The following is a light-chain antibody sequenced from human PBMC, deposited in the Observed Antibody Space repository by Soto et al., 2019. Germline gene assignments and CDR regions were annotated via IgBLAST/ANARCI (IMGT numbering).Light chain of an antibody. V-gene: IGKV1-5*03. J-gene: IGKJ1*01. Sequence: DIQMTQSPSTLSASVGDRVTITCRASQSINSWLAWYQQKPGKAPKLLINLASSLESGVPSRFSGSASGTEFTLTISSLQPDDFATYYCQQYSSYLWTFGQGTKVDIK. CDR3: QQYSSYLWT. CDR1: QSINSW. CDR2: LAS.